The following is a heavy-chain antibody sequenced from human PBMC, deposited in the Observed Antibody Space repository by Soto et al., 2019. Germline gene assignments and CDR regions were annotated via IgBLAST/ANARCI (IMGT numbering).Heavy chain of an antibody. D-gene: IGHD5-12*01. V-gene: IGHV3-23*01. Sequence: GGYLRLSCTASGFTFSNCAMNWVRQAPGKGLEWVSTISGSGDSTYYTDSVKGRFTISRDNSKNMLYLQMNRLRAEDTAIYYCARVPGGYGHPGYYLDYWGQGTLVTVSS. CDR3: ARVPGGYGHPGYYLDY. CDR2: ISGSGDST. CDR1: GFTFSNCA. J-gene: IGHJ4*02.